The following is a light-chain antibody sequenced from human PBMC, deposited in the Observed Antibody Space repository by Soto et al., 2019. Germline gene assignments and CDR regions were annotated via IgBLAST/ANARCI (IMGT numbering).Light chain of an antibody. Sequence: DIQMTQSPSTLSASVGDRVTITCRASQSISSWLAWYQQKPGKAPKLLIYDASSLESGVPSRFSGSGSGTEFTLTISTLQPDDFGTYYCQQYTSSPSKWTFGQGTKVEIK. CDR2: DAS. V-gene: IGKV1-5*01. J-gene: IGKJ1*01. CDR1: QSISSW. CDR3: QQYTSSPSKWT.